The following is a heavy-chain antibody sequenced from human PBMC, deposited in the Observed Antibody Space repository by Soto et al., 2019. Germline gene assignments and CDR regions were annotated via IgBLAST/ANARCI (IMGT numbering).Heavy chain of an antibody. J-gene: IGHJ4*02. D-gene: IGHD6-19*01. Sequence: EVKLVESGGGLVQPGGSLRLSCAASGFRFSIYSMNWVRQAPGKGMEWSSYITSDTNTIKYADSVKGRFTISRDNAKNSQYLQVKRLRDEDTAVYYCARSVEGHFDYWGQGTVVTVSS. CDR3: ARSVEGHFDY. CDR2: ITSDTNTI. CDR1: GFRFSIYS. V-gene: IGHV3-48*02.